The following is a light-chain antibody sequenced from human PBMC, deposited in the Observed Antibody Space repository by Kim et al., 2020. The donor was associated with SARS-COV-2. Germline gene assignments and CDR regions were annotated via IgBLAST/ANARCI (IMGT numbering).Light chain of an antibody. J-gene: IGKJ5*01. CDR3: QQHDNLPIT. V-gene: IGKV1-33*01. CDR1: QDINSF. Sequence: DIQMTQSLASLSASVGDRVTIICQASQDINSFINWYQQTPGKAPKLLMYDASNLETGVPSRFSGSGSGTHFTFTISSLQPEDIATYYCQQHDNLPITFGQGTRLEIK. CDR2: DAS.